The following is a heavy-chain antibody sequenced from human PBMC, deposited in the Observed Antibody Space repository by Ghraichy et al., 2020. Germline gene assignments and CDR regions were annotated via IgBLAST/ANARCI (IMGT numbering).Heavy chain of an antibody. CDR3: ARGSRVVRFFYYDGMDV. CDR2: NTSSGRTI. CDR1: GFTFSSYS. Sequence: GALRLSCVGSGFTFSSYSMNWVRQSPGKGLEWVSYNTSSGRTITYADSVKGRFTISRDNAQNSLYLQMNSLRDEDTAVYFCARGSRVVRFFYYDGMDVWGQGTTVTVSS. D-gene: IGHD4-23*01. J-gene: IGHJ6*02. V-gene: IGHV3-48*02.